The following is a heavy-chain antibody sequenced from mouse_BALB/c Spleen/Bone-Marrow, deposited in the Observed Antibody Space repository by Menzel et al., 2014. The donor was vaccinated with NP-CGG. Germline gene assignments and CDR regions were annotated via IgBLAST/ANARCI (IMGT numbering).Heavy chain of an antibody. D-gene: IGHD2-4*01. CDR1: GFNIKDTY. Sequence: AQLKQSGAELVKPGASVKFSCTASGFNIKDTYMHWVKQRPEQGLEWIGRIDPANGNTKYDPKFQGKATITADTSSNTAYLQLSSLTSEDTAVYYCANYDYGWYFDVWGAGTMVTVSS. CDR3: ANYDYGWYFDV. V-gene: IGHV14-3*02. CDR2: IDPANGNT. J-gene: IGHJ1*01.